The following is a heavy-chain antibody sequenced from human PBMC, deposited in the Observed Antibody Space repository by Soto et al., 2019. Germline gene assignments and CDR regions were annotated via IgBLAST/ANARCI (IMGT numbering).Heavy chain of an antibody. Sequence: EVQLVESGGGLVQPGGSLRLSCAASGFTFSNYWMSWVGQAPGKGLEWVANIKQDGTEKNYVDSVRGRFTISRDNAKNSLELQMNSLTPEDTAVYYCASVAIWGQGTLVTVSS. CDR1: GFTFSNYW. CDR2: IKQDGTEK. V-gene: IGHV3-7*01. CDR3: ASVAI. D-gene: IGHD5-12*01. J-gene: IGHJ4*02.